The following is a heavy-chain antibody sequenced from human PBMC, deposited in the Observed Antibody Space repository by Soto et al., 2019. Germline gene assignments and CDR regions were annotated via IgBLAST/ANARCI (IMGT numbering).Heavy chain of an antibody. CDR2: ISWNSGSI. J-gene: IGHJ4*02. Sequence: GGSLRLSCAASGFTFDDYAMHWVRQAPGKGLEWVSGISWNSGSIGYADSVKGRFTISRDNAKNSLYLQMNSLRAEDTALYYCAKTRYSSSPDQFLFDYWGQGTLVTVSS. D-gene: IGHD6-6*01. CDR3: AKTRYSSSPDQFLFDY. V-gene: IGHV3-9*01. CDR1: GFTFDDYA.